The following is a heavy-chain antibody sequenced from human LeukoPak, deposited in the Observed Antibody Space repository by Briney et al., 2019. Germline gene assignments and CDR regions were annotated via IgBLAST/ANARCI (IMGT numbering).Heavy chain of an antibody. CDR1: GDSFTSYW. Sequence: GESLKISCKGSGDSFTSYWISWVRQMPGKGLEWMGRIDPSDSYTNYSPSFQGHVTISADKSISTVYLQWSSLKASDTAMYYCARLRARDDYGDSEIYWGQGTLVTVSS. D-gene: IGHD4-17*01. CDR3: ARLRARDDYGDSEIY. J-gene: IGHJ4*02. V-gene: IGHV5-10-1*01. CDR2: IDPSDSYT.